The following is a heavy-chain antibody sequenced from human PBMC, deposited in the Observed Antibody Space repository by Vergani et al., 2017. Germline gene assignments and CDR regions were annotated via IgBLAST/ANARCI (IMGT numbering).Heavy chain of an antibody. CDR2: ISAYNGNT. D-gene: IGHD5-12*01. CDR1: GYTFTSYG. CDR3: ARDFHLYRKPRGYSGYGSPLGGY. Sequence: QVQLVQSGAEVKKPGASVKVSCKASGYTFTSYGISWVRQAPGQGLEWMGWISAYNGNTNYAQKLQGRFTMTTDTSTSNAYMDLRSLRSDDTAVYYCARDFHLYRKPRGYSGYGSPLGGYWGQGTLVTVSS. V-gene: IGHV1-18*01. J-gene: IGHJ4*02.